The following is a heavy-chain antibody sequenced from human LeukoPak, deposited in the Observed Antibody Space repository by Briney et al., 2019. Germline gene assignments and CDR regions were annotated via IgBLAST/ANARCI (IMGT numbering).Heavy chain of an antibody. D-gene: IGHD6-13*01. CDR3: ARDRQRIAAALDAFDI. CDR1: GGTFRSYA. J-gene: IGHJ3*02. CDR2: VIPIFGTA. Sequence: GASVQVSSKASGGTFRSYAISGVRQAPGQGVDWMGGVIPIFGTANYAPKFPGRVTITPDKSPSTAYVELSSLRSEDTAVYYCARDRQRIAAALDAFDIWGQGTMVTVSS. V-gene: IGHV1-69*06.